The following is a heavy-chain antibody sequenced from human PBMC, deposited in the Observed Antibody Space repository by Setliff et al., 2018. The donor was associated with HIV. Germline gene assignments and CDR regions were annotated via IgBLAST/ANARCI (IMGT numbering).Heavy chain of an antibody. V-gene: IGHV4-61*03. J-gene: IGHJ4*02. CDR1: GGSISSGGYY. CDR3: ARRISFIGGAVAGNFDY. CDR2: INDSGHT. D-gene: IGHD6-19*01. Sequence: SETLSLTCTVSGGSISSGGYYWSWIRQHPGKGLEWIGEINDSGHTNYNPSLKSRVTISIDTSKNNFSLRLKSVTAADTAVFYCARRISFIGGAVAGNFDYWGQGTPVTVSS.